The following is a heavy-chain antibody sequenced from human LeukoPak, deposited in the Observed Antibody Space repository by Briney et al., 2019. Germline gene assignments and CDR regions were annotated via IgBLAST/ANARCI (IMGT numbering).Heavy chain of an antibody. CDR3: ARDRAGDILTGYHMDV. D-gene: IGHD3-9*01. V-gene: IGHV4-61*02. J-gene: IGHJ6*03. Sequence: PSETLSLTCTVSGYSIRSGYYWGWIRQPAGKGLEWIGRIYTSGSTNYNPSLKSRVTISVDTSKNQFSLKLSSVTAADTAVYYCARDRAGDILTGYHMDVWGKGTTVTISS. CDR2: IYTSGST. CDR1: GYSIRSGYY.